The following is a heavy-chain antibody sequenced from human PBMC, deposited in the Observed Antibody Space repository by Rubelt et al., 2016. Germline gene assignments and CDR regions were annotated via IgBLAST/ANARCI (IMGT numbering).Heavy chain of an antibody. J-gene: IGHJ6*02. Sequence: QVQLQESGPGLVKPSQTLSLTCTVSGDSISSGNYYWSWIRQHPGKGLEWIGRIYTSGSTNYNPSLKSRVTMSVDTSKNHCFPKCGYVTAADTAVYYCARHDCSSTSCYDYYGMDVWGQGTTVTVSS. CDR2: IYTSGST. D-gene: IGHD2-2*01. CDR3: ARHDCSSTSCYDYYGMDV. V-gene: IGHV4-61*02. CDR1: GDSISSGNYY.